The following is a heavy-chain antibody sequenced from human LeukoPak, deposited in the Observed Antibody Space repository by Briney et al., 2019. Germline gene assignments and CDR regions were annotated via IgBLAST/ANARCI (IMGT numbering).Heavy chain of an antibody. CDR1: GFTFSSYA. D-gene: IGHD2-2*01. CDR3: AKATYLGYCSSTICYPFDY. J-gene: IGHJ4*02. V-gene: IGHV3-23*01. CDR2: ISSSGGST. Sequence: PGGSLRLSCAASGFTFSSYAMSWVRQAPGKGLEWVSAISSSGGSTYYADSVKGRFTISRDNSKNTLYLQMNSLRAEDTAVYYCAKATYLGYCSSTICYPFDYWGQGTLVTVSS.